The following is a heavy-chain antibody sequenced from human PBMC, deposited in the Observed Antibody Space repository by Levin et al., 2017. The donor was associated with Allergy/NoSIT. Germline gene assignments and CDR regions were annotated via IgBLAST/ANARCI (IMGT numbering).Heavy chain of an antibody. CDR3: ARTWEYSFGPYFFDS. J-gene: IGHJ4*02. Sequence: SETLSLTCTVSGGSISSSTYYWGWIRQAPGKGLEWIGSVAYSGTTYYNPSLKSRVTISEVTANNQFSLKLSSVAAADTAVYYCARTWEYSFGPYFFDSWGPGTLVSVSS. D-gene: IGHD3-3*01. CDR1: GGSISSSTYY. CDR2: VAYSGTT. V-gene: IGHV4-39*01.